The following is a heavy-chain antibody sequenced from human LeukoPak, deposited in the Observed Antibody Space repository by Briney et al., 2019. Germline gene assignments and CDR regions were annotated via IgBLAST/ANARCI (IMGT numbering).Heavy chain of an antibody. J-gene: IGHJ4*02. D-gene: IGHD3-3*01. CDR3: AKHRFLEWLLFDY. CDR2: INSDGSST. CDR1: GFTFSSYW. V-gene: IGHV3-74*01. Sequence: GGSLRLSCAASGFTFSSYWMHWVRQAPGKGLVWVSRINSDGSSTSYADSVKGRFTISRDNAKNTLYLQMNSLRAEDTAVYYCAKHRFLEWLLFDYWGQGTLVTVSS.